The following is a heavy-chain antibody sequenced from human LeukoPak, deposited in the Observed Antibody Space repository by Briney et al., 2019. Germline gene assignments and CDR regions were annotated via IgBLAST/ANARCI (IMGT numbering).Heavy chain of an antibody. Sequence: GGSPRLSCAASGFTFSDYYMRWIRQAPGKGLEWVSYISSSSSYTNYADSVKGRFTISRDNAKNSLYLQMNSLRAEDTAVYYCAREFDPDYYYGMDVWGKGTTVTVSS. CDR2: ISSSSSYT. CDR3: AREFDPDYYYGMDV. V-gene: IGHV3-11*06. D-gene: IGHD3-9*01. CDR1: GFTFSDYY. J-gene: IGHJ6*04.